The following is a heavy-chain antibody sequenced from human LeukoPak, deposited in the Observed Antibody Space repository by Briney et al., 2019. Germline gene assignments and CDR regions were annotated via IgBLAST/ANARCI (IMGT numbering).Heavy chain of an antibody. CDR2: ISYDGSNK. CDR3: ARGVVVPAGRWFDP. V-gene: IGHV3-30-3*01. Sequence: GGSLRLSCAASGFTFSSYAMHWVRQAPGKGLEWVAVISYDGSNKYYADSVKGRFTISRDNSKNTLYLQMNSLRAEDTAVYYCARGVVVPAGRWFDPWGQGTLVTVPS. J-gene: IGHJ5*02. D-gene: IGHD2-2*01. CDR1: GFTFSSYA.